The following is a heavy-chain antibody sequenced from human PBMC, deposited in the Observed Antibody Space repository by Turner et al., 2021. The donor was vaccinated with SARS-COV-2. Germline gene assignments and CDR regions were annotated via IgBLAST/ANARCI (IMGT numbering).Heavy chain of an antibody. CDR1: GYTFTSYG. Sequence: QVQLWQSGAEVKKPGASVKVSCKASGYTFTSYGISWVRQAPGQGLEWMGWISAYNGNTNYAQKLQGRVTMTTDTSTSTAYMELRSLRADDTAVYYCARGYIVVVVASTPGDYFDYWGQGTLVTVSS. D-gene: IGHD2-15*01. CDR3: ARGYIVVVVASTPGDYFDY. V-gene: IGHV1-18*01. J-gene: IGHJ4*02. CDR2: ISAYNGNT.